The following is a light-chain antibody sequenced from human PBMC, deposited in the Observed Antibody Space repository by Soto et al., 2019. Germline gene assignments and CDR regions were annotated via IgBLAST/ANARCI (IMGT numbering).Light chain of an antibody. CDR2: DVN. V-gene: IGLV2-8*01. J-gene: IGLJ1*01. CDR3: STYAGSSNV. CDR1: SSDVGGCKY. Sequence: QSVLTQHPPPFGSPGQSVAISRTGTSSDVGGCKYVSLHKQHPGKAHRLMIYDVNKRPSGVPDRFSGSKSGNTASLTVSGLQAEEEADYHGSTYAGSSNVFGSGTKVTVL.